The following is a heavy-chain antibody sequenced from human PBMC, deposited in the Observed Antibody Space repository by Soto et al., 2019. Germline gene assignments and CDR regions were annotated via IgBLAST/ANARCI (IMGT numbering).Heavy chain of an antibody. CDR1: GGSISSSSYY. V-gene: IGHV4-39*02. Sequence: QLQLQESGPGLVKPSETLSLTCTVSGGSISSSSYYWGWIRQPPGKGLEWIGSLYYSGSTYYNPSLKSRVTISVDTSKNQFSLKLSSVTAADTAVYYCARDPRYYYYYYMDVWGKGTTVTVSS. CDR3: ARDPRYYYYYYMDV. J-gene: IGHJ6*03. CDR2: LYYSGST.